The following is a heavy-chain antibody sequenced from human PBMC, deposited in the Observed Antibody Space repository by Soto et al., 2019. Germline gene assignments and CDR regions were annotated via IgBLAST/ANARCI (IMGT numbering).Heavy chain of an antibody. D-gene: IGHD5-12*01. J-gene: IGHJ5*02. CDR2: INSDGSST. Sequence: EEQLVESGGGLVQPWGSLRLSCAASGFTFSSYWMHWVRQAPGKGLVWVSRINSDGSSTSYADSVKGRFTISRDNAKNTLYLQMNSLRAEDTGVYFCARDPSGYDYGWFDPWGQGTLVTVSS. CDR1: GFTFSSYW. CDR3: ARDPSGYDYGWFDP. V-gene: IGHV3-74*01.